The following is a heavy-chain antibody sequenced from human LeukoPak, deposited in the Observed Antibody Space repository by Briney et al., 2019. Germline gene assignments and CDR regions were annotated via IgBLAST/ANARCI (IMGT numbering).Heavy chain of an antibody. J-gene: IGHJ4*02. CDR3: ARHQLVQDQ. CDR2: INQDGSEK. V-gene: IGHV3-7*01. CDR1: GFTFSSYE. Sequence: PGGSLRLSCAASGFTFSSYEMNWVRQTPGMRLEWVANINQDGSEKYYRDSVKGRFTISRDNANNSLYLHMNTLRAEDTAVYYCARHQLVQDQWGQGTLVTVSS. D-gene: IGHD6-6*01.